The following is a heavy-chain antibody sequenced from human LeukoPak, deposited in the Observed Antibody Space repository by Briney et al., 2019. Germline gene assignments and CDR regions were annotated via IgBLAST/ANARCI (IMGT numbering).Heavy chain of an antibody. Sequence: TGGSLRLSCAASGFTFSSYWMSWVRQAPGKGLEWVANIKQDGSEKYYVDSVKGRFTISRDNSKNTLYLQMNSLRAEDTAVYYCAKMYSSSWTFDYWGQGTLVTVSS. J-gene: IGHJ4*02. CDR3: AKMYSSSWTFDY. CDR2: IKQDGSEK. V-gene: IGHV3-7*01. D-gene: IGHD6-13*01. CDR1: GFTFSSYW.